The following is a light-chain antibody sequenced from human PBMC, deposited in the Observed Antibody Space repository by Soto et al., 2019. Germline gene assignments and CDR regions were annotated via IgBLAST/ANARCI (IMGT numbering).Light chain of an antibody. CDR3: CSYAGSNTYV. CDR1: SSDVGNYNL. V-gene: IGLV2-23*01. CDR2: EGS. J-gene: IGLJ1*01. Sequence: QSVLTQPASVSGSPGQSITISCAGTSSDVGNYNLVSWYQQHPGKAPKLMIYEGSQRPSGVSNRFSGSKSGNTASLTVSGLQAEDEADYYCCSYAGSNTYVFGTGTKVTV.